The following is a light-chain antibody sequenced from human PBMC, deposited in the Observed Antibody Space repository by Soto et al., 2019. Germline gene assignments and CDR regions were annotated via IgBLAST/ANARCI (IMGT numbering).Light chain of an antibody. CDR2: DAS. CDR3: QQYNNWPPWT. Sequence: EIVMTQSPATLSVSPGERATLSCRASQTISSNLAWYQHKPGQAPRVLIYDASTRATGIPTRFNGSGSGTELPLTISSLQSEDVAVYYCQQYNNWPPWTFGRGTKVEVK. V-gene: IGKV3-15*01. J-gene: IGKJ1*01. CDR1: QTISSN.